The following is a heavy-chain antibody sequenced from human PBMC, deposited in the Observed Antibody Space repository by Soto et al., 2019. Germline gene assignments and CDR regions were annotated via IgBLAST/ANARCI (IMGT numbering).Heavy chain of an antibody. CDR2: IIPIFGTA. J-gene: IGHJ6*02. CDR1: GGTFSSYA. CDR3: ARYPWGYCTNGVCSRHYYYGMDV. V-gene: IGHV1-69*13. Sequence: GASVKVSCKASGGTFSSYAISWVRQAPGRGLEWMGGIIPIFGTANYAQKFQGRVTITADESTSTAYMELSSLRSEDTAVYYCARYPWGYCTNGVCSRHYYYGMDVWGQGTTVTVSS. D-gene: IGHD2-8*01.